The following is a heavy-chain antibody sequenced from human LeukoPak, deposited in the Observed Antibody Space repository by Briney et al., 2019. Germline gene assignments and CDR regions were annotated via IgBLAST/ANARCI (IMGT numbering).Heavy chain of an antibody. CDR2: INHSGST. D-gene: IGHD6-13*01. Sequence: SETLSLTCAVYGGSFSGYYWSWIRQPPGKGLEWIGEINHSGSTNYNPSLKSRVTISVDTSKNQFSLKLSSVTAADTAVYYCAKSRKIAAARINSFDPWGQGTLVTVSS. CDR3: AKSRKIAAARINSFDP. J-gene: IGHJ5*02. V-gene: IGHV4-34*01. CDR1: GGSFSGYY.